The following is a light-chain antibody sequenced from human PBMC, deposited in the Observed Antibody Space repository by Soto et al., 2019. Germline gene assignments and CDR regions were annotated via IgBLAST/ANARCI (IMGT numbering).Light chain of an antibody. J-gene: IGLJ3*02. CDR3: ATWDDSLNGWV. CDR1: SSNVGSNT. V-gene: IGLV1-44*01. CDR2: DNK. Sequence: QAVVTQPPSASGTPGQRVTISCSGTSSNVGSNTVNWYQQLPGTAPKLLIYDNKQRPSGVPDRFSGSKSGTSASLAISGLLSEDEGDYYCATWDDSLNGWVFGGGTKLTVL.